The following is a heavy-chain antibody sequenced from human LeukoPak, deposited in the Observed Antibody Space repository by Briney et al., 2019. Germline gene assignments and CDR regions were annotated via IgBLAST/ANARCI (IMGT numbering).Heavy chain of an antibody. D-gene: IGHD3-3*01. V-gene: IGHV1-69*01. CDR2: IIPIFGTA. J-gene: IGHJ5*02. Sequence: SVKVSCKPSGGTFSSYAISWVRQAPGQGLEWMGGIIPIFGTANYAQKFQGRVTITADESTSTAYMELSSLRSEDTAVYYCARVTLYDFWSGYYNWFDPWGQGTLVTVSS. CDR1: GGTFSSYA. CDR3: ARVTLYDFWSGYYNWFDP.